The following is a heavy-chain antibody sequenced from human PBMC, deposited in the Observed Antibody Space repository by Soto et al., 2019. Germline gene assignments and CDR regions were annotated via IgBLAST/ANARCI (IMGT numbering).Heavy chain of an antibody. J-gene: IGHJ6*02. D-gene: IGHD1-26*01. CDR1: GFTFDDYT. V-gene: IGHV3-43*01. CDR3: AKDVGAKPYYYSYGMDV. CDR2: ISGDGGST. Sequence: EVQLVESGGVVVQPGGSLRLSCAASGFTFDDYTMHWVRQAPGKGLEWVSLISGDGGSTYYADSVKGRFTISRNNSKNSLQLQMNSLSTQDTASYYCAKDVGAKPYYYSYGMDVWGQGTTVTVSS.